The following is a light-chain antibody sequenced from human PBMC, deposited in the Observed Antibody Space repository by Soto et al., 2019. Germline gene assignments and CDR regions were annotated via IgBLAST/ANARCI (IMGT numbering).Light chain of an antibody. CDR3: SSFTGSNNLYV. CDR2: EVT. V-gene: IGLV2-8*01. CDR1: SSDVGGYNY. Sequence: QSVLTQPASVSGSPGQSITISCTGTSSDVGGYNYVSWYQQHPGKAPKLMIYEVTKRPSGVPDRFSASRSGNTASLTVSGLQAEDEADYYCSSFTGSNNLYVFGTGTKLTVL. J-gene: IGLJ1*01.